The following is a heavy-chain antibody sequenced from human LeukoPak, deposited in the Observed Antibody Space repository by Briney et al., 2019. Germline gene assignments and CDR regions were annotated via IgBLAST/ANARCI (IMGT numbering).Heavy chain of an antibody. CDR3: ARDRTIFEH. CDR2: IKQDGSEK. Sequence: GGSLRLSCAASGFILSNYWMSWVRQAPGKGLEWVANIKQDGSEKYYVDSVKGRFTISRDNAKNSLYLQMNSLRAEDTAVYYCARDRTIFEHWGQGALVTVSS. V-gene: IGHV3-7*01. J-gene: IGHJ1*01. D-gene: IGHD3-9*01. CDR1: GFILSNYW.